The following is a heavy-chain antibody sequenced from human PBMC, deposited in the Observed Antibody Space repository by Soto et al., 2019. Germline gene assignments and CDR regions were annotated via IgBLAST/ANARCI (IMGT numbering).Heavy chain of an antibody. CDR2: IYYSGST. Sequence: PSETLSLTCTVSGGSISSYYWSWIRQPPGKGLEWIGYIYYSGSTNYNPSLKSRVTISVDTSKNQFSLKLSSVTAADTAVYYCARGWNYYDSSGYPSYYYGMDVWGQGTTVTVSS. CDR3: ARGWNYYDSSGYPSYYYGMDV. D-gene: IGHD3-22*01. CDR1: GGSISSYY. V-gene: IGHV4-59*01. J-gene: IGHJ6*02.